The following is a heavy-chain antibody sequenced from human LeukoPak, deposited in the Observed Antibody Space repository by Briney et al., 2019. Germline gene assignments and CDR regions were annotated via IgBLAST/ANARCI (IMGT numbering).Heavy chain of an antibody. Sequence: GGSLRLSCAASGFTVSTNYMSWVRQAPGKGLEWVSVISSGGTPYYADSVKGRFTISRDSSENTLYLQMHSLRAEDTAVYYCARGGAGYAFDYWGQGTLVTVTS. CDR3: ARGGAGYAFDY. J-gene: IGHJ4*02. V-gene: IGHV3-66*02. CDR1: GFTVSTNY. CDR2: ISSGGTP. D-gene: IGHD5-12*01.